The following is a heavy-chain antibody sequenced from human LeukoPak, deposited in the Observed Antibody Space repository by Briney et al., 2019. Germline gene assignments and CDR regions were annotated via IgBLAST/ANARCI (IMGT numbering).Heavy chain of an antibody. CDR2: IFYRGST. CDR1: GASISSYY. J-gene: IGHJ4*02. Sequence: SETLSLTCTVSGASISSYYWSWIRQPPGEGLEWIGYIFYRGSTNYNPSLKSRVTISVDTSKNQFSLKLSSVTAADTAVYYCASGPYQAAGTDHQFDYWGQGILVTVFS. D-gene: IGHD6-13*01. CDR3: ASGPYQAAGTDHQFDY. V-gene: IGHV4-59*01.